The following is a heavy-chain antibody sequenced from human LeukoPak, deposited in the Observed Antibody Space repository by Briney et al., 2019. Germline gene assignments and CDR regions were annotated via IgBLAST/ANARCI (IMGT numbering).Heavy chain of an antibody. CDR3: AKDEVYYYDSSDDY. Sequence: PGGSLRLSCAASGFTFSSYAMSWVRQAPGKGLEWVSAISGSGGSTYYADSVKGRFTISRDNSKNTLYLQMNSLRAEDTAVYYCAKDEVYYYDSSDDYWGQGTLVTVSS. D-gene: IGHD3-22*01. CDR2: ISGSGGST. J-gene: IGHJ4*02. V-gene: IGHV3-23*01. CDR1: GFTFSSYA.